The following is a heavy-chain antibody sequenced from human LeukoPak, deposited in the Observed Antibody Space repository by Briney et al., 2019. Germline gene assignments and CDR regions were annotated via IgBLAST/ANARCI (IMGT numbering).Heavy chain of an antibody. Sequence: SETPSLTCTVSGGSISSYYWSWIRQPPGKGLEWIGYIYYSGSTNYNPSLKSRVTISVDTSKNQFSLKLSSVTAADTAVYYCARDLRGYCTNGVCYNDYYYYGMDVWGQRTTVTVSS. V-gene: IGHV4-59*01. J-gene: IGHJ6*02. CDR3: ARDLRGYCTNGVCYNDYYYYGMDV. D-gene: IGHD2-8*01. CDR1: GGSISSYY. CDR2: IYYSGST.